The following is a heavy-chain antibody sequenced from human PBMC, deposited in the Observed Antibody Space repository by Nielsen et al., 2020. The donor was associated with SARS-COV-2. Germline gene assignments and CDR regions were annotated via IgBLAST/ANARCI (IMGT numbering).Heavy chain of an antibody. Sequence: LSCAVYGGSFSGYYWSWIRQPPGKGLEWIGEINHSGSTNYNPSLKSRVTISVDTSKNQFSLKLSSVTAADTAVYYCARGSQWLVKYWGQGTLVTVSS. V-gene: IGHV4-34*01. CDR3: ARGSQWLVKY. D-gene: IGHD6-19*01. J-gene: IGHJ4*02. CDR1: GGSFSGYY. CDR2: INHSGST.